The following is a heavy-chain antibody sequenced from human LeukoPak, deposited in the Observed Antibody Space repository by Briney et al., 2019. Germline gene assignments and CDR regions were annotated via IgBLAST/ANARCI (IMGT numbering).Heavy chain of an antibody. D-gene: IGHD2-2*01. V-gene: IGHV5-51*01. CDR2: IYPGDSDT. Sequence: GESLKISCKGSGYSFTSYWIGWVRQMPGKGLEWMGIIYPGDSDTRYSPSFQGQVTISVDKSISTAYLQWSSLKASGTAMYYCARAIGTSQFYFYYGMDVWGQGTTVTVSS. CDR1: GYSFTSYW. J-gene: IGHJ6*02. CDR3: ARAIGTSQFYFYYGMDV.